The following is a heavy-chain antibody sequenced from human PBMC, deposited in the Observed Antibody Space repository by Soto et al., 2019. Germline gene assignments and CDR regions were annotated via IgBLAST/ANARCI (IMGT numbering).Heavy chain of an antibody. V-gene: IGHV4-31*03. Sequence: PSETLSLTCNVSGASISSGDYYWSWIRQPPGKGLEWIGYIYYTGNSFYHPSLRSRATISLDTSKKQFSLHLSSVTAADTAVYYCVRASGSFIRFDTWGQGTLVTVSS. D-gene: IGHD3-22*01. CDR1: GASISSGDYY. CDR2: IYYTGNS. J-gene: IGHJ5*02. CDR3: VRASGSFIRFDT.